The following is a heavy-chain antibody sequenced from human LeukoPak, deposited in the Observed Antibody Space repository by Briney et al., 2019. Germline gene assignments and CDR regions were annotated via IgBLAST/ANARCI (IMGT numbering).Heavy chain of an antibody. J-gene: IGHJ4*02. D-gene: IGHD3-10*01. Sequence: SVNVSCKASGGTLSSYAISWVRQAPGQGREWMGGIIPIFGTANYAQKFQGRVTITADESTSTAYMELSSLRSEDTAVYYCARDLSGPMGYFDYWGQGTLVTVSS. CDR1: GGTLSSYA. CDR2: IIPIFGTA. CDR3: ARDLSGPMGYFDY. V-gene: IGHV1-69*01.